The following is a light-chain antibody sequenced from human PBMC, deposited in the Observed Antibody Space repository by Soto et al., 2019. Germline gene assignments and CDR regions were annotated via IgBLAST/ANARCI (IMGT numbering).Light chain of an antibody. CDR1: SSDIGAYNY. V-gene: IGLV2-14*01. CDR3: SSSTPTRGLV. CDR2: EVS. Sequence: QSVLTQPASVSGSPGQSITISCTGSSSDIGAYNYVSWFQQYPGKAPKLIISEVSNRPSGVSNRFSGSKSGTAASLTISGLQTEDEADYYCSSSTPTRGLVFGSGTKVTVL. J-gene: IGLJ1*01.